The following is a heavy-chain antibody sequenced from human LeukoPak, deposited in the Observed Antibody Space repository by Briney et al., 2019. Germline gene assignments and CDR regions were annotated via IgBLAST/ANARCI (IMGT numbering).Heavy chain of an antibody. D-gene: IGHD3-22*01. CDR1: RFTFSNAW. V-gene: IGHV3-15*01. Sequence: PGGSLRLSCAASRFTFSNAWMSSVRQAPGKGLEWVGRIKSKTDGGTTDYAAPVKGRFTISRDDSKNTLYLQMNSLKTEDTAVYYCTTPGDYDSSPRDYWGQGTLVTVSS. CDR2: IKSKTDGGTT. CDR3: TTPGDYDSSPRDY. J-gene: IGHJ4*02.